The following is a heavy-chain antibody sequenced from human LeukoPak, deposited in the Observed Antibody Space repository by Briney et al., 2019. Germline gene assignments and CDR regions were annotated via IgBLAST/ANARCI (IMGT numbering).Heavy chain of an antibody. Sequence: GASVKVSCKASGGTFSSYAISWVRQAPGQGLEWMGGIIPIFGTANYAQKFQGRVTITADESTSTAYMELSSLRSEDTAVYYCARTYSSGWYGDHWGQGTLVTVSS. CDR3: ARTYSSGWYGDH. J-gene: IGHJ4*02. D-gene: IGHD6-19*01. CDR1: GGTFSSYA. CDR2: IIPIFGTA. V-gene: IGHV1-69*13.